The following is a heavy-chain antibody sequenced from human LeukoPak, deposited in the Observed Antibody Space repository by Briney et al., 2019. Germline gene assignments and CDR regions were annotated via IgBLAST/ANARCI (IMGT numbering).Heavy chain of an antibody. D-gene: IGHD3-16*01. CDR3: ARVGAHPNFDY. J-gene: IGHJ4*02. Sequence: PSESLSLTCTVSGGSISSGGYYWSWIRQHPGKGLEWIGYIYYSGSPYYNPSLKSRVTISVDTSKNQFSLKLSSVTAADTAVYYCARVGAHPNFDYWGQGTLVTVSS. CDR1: GGSISSGGYY. CDR2: IYYSGSP. V-gene: IGHV4-31*03.